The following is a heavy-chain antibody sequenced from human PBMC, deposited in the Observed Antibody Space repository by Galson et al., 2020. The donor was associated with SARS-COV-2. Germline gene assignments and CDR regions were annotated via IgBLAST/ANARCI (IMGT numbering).Heavy chain of an antibody. CDR2: ISYDGSEK. CDR3: ARDTSIFGDYYFDY. D-gene: IGHD3-3*01. J-gene: IGHJ4*02. CDR1: GFTFSNYA. Sequence: CAASGFTFSNYAMHWVRQAPGKGLEWVAIISYDGSEKFYADSVKGRFTLSRDNSKNTVHLQMNSPRAEDTAVYYCARDTSIFGDYYFDYWGLGTLVTVSS. V-gene: IGHV3-30-3*01.